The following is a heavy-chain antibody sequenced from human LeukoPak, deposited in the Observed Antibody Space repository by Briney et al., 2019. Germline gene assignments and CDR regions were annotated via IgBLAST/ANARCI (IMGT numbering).Heavy chain of an antibody. Sequence: PGRSLSLSCVASGFTFLNYAVHWVRQAPGKGLEWVAVMSYDGNNNYYADSVKGRFTISRDNSKNTLYLQMNSLRPEDTAVYYCAREWGAAADYWGQGTLVTVSS. CDR2: MSYDGNNN. V-gene: IGHV3-30-3*01. D-gene: IGHD6-13*01. CDR1: GFTFLNYA. J-gene: IGHJ4*02. CDR3: AREWGAAADY.